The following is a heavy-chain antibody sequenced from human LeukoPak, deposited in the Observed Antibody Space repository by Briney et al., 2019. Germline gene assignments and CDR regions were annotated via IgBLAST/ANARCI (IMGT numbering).Heavy chain of an antibody. D-gene: IGHD5-18*01. Sequence: ASVKVSCKASGYTFTSYDINWVRQATGQGLEWMGWMNPNSGDTAYAQKFQGRVTITRNTSITTVYMELSSLRSEDTAVYHCARGEGYSYGSNWFDPWGQGTLVTVSS. CDR2: MNPNSGDT. J-gene: IGHJ5*02. CDR1: GYTFTSYD. CDR3: ARGEGYSYGSNWFDP. V-gene: IGHV1-8*03.